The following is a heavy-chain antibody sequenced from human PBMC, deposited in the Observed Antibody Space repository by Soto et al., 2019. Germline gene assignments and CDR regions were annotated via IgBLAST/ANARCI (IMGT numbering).Heavy chain of an antibody. CDR2: INAGNGNT. D-gene: IGHD6-13*01. CDR3: ARVHSSSWYLYGMDV. CDR1: GYTFTSYA. J-gene: IGHJ6*02. Sequence: GASVKVSFKASGYTFTSYAMHWVRQAPGQRLEWMGWINAGNGNTKYSQKFQGRVTITRDTSASTAYMELSSLRSEDTAVYYCARVHSSSWYLYGMDVWGQGTTVTVSS. V-gene: IGHV1-3*01.